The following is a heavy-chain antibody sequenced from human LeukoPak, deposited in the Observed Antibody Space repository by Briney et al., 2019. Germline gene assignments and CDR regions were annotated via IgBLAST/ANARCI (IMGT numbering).Heavy chain of an antibody. D-gene: IGHD2-15*01. CDR2: VTGSGAAT. CDR1: GFTFSTYW. Sequence: GGSLRLSCAASGFTFSTYWMHWIRQAPGKGLEWLSFVTGSGAATYYADSVKGRFTISRDNAKKSLYLQMNSLRDDDTAVYYCATNSGGHYSRGFFDYWGQGTLVTVSS. V-gene: IGHV3-48*02. CDR3: ATNSGGHYSRGFFDY. J-gene: IGHJ4*02.